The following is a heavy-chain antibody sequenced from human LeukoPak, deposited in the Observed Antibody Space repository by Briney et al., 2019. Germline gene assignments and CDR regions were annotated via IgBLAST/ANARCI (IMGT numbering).Heavy chain of an antibody. Sequence: KTSETLSLTCTVSGGSIIGYYWSWIRQSPGKGVEWIGYIYYSGSTNYNPSLKSRVTISVDTSKNQFSLKLSSVTAADTAVYYCARALTKVTYDVFDIWGQGTMVTVSS. D-gene: IGHD4-17*01. V-gene: IGHV4-59*01. J-gene: IGHJ3*02. CDR1: GGSIIGYY. CDR2: IYYSGST. CDR3: ARALTKVTYDVFDI.